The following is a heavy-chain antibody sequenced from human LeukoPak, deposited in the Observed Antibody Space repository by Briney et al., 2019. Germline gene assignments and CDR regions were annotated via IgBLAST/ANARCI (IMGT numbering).Heavy chain of an antibody. CDR3: ARSKVPATGNWFDP. CDR2: INHSVST. V-gene: IGHV4-34*01. CDR1: GGSLSGYY. J-gene: IGHJ5*02. D-gene: IGHD2-21*02. Sequence: SETLSLTCAVYGGSLSGYYWSWIRQPPGNGLEWIGEINHSVSTNYNPSLKRRVTISVDTSKSQFSLKLSSVTAADTAVYYCARSKVPATGNWFDPWGQGTLVTVSS.